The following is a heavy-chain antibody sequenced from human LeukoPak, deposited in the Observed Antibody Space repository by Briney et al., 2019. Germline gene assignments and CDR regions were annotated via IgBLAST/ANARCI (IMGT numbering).Heavy chain of an antibody. CDR2: INHSGST. V-gene: IGHV4-34*01. CDR1: GGSLSGYY. CDR3: ASAYYDSSGYYVED. D-gene: IGHD3-22*01. J-gene: IGHJ4*02. Sequence: PSETPSLTCAVYGGSLSGYYWSWIRQPPGKGLEWIGEINHSGSTNYNPSLKSRVTISVDTSKNQFSLKLSSVTAADTAVYYCASAYYDSSGYYVEDWGQGTLVTVSS.